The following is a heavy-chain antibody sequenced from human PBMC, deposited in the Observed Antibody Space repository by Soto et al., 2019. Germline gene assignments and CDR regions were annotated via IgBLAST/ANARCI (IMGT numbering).Heavy chain of an antibody. CDR1: GFTFSSYA. CDR3: ARDLPTETVQPPISYYYFSMDV. J-gene: IGHJ6*03. D-gene: IGHD2-2*01. Sequence: EVQLVESGGGLVQPGGSLRLSCAASGFTFSSYAMHWVRQAPGKGLEYVSAISSNGGSTYYANSVKGRFTISRDNSKNTLYLQMRSLRAEDMAVYYCARDLPTETVQPPISYYYFSMDVWGKGTTVTVSS. CDR2: ISSNGGST. V-gene: IGHV3-64*01.